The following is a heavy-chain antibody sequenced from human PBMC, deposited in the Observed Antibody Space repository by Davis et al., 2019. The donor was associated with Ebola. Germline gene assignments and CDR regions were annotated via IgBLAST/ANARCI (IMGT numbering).Heavy chain of an antibody. D-gene: IGHD2-8*02. CDR2: IYGGDT. V-gene: IGHV3-NL1*01. CDR1: GFIFRTYT. CDR3: VKTRSNWWNDALEI. Sequence: GESLKISCAASGFIFRTYTMHWVRQAPGKGLEWVSGIYGGDTHYADSVKGRFTISRDNSKNTLDLQMNSLRPEDTAVYYCVKTRSNWWNDALEIWGRGTMVIVSS. J-gene: IGHJ3*02.